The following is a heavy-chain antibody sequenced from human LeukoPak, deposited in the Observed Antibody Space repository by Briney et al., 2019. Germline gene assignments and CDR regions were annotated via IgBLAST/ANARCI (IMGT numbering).Heavy chain of an antibody. J-gene: IGHJ3*02. Sequence: SETLSLTCTVSGGSISSYYWSWIRQPPGKGLEWIGYIYYSGSTNYNPSLKSRVTISVDTSKNQFSLKLSSVTPEDTAVYYCARDWLGYSSSWWDAFDIWGQGTMVTVSS. CDR3: ARDWLGYSSSWWDAFDI. V-gene: IGHV4-59*12. D-gene: IGHD6-13*01. CDR2: IYYSGST. CDR1: GGSISSYY.